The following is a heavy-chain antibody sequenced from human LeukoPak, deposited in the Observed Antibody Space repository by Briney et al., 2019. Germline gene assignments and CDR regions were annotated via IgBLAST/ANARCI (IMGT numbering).Heavy chain of an antibody. V-gene: IGHV1-2*06. J-gene: IGHJ5*02. CDR3: AREIRRGAGDWFDP. CDR2: INPNGGGT. CDR1: GYIFTGYY. D-gene: IGHD1-26*01. Sequence: ASVKVSCKASGYIFTGYYIHWVRQDPGQGLEWMGRINPNGGGTNYAQKFQGRVTVTGDTSISTAYMELSRLRSDDTAVHYCAREIRRGAGDWFDPWGQGTLVTVSS.